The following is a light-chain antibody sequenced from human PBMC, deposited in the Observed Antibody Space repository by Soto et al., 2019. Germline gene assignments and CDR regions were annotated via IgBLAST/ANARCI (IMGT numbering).Light chain of an antibody. Sequence: QSALTQPASVSGSPGQSITISCTGTSSDVGGYSYVSWYQQHPGKAPKLIIYDVFSRPSGVSTRFSGSKSGNTASLTISGLQADDEADYYCCSYSSANTLGVFGGGTKLTVL. CDR3: CSYSSANTLGV. CDR1: SSDVGGYSY. V-gene: IGLV2-14*01. CDR2: DVF. J-gene: IGLJ2*01.